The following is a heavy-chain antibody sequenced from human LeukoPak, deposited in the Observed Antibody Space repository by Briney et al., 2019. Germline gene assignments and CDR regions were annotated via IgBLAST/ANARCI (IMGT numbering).Heavy chain of an antibody. Sequence: SSETLSLTCTVSGGSISSSSYYWNWIRQPPGKGLEWIGYVYYTGSTNYNPSLKSRVTISVDTSKNQFSLKLTSVTAADTAVYYCARDLGADYGDYVFDPWGQGTLVTVSS. CDR3: ARDLGADYGDYVFDP. V-gene: IGHV4-61*01. D-gene: IGHD4-17*01. CDR2: VYYTGST. J-gene: IGHJ5*02. CDR1: GGSISSSSYY.